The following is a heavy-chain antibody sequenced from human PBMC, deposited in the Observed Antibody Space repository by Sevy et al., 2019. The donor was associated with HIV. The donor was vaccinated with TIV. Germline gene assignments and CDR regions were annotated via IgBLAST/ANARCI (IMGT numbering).Heavy chain of an antibody. CDR3: ARDRAIAGAPQRSRYYFDY. J-gene: IGHJ4*02. CDR2: ISSSSSTI. V-gene: IGHV3-48*02. Sequence: GGSLRLSCAASGFTFSCYSMNWVRQAPGKGLEWVSYISSSSSTIYYADSVKGRFTISRDNAKNSLYLQMNSLRDEDTAVYYCARDRAIAGAPQRSRYYFDYWGQGTLVTVSS. D-gene: IGHD1-26*01. CDR1: GFTFSCYS.